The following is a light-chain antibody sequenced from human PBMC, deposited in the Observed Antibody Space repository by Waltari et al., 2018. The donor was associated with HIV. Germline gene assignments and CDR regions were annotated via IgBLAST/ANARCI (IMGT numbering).Light chain of an antibody. CDR3: QQADSVPWT. J-gene: IGKJ1*01. V-gene: IGKV1-12*01. CDR1: QDIDSY. CDR2: LAS. Sequence: DIQMTQSPSSVSASVGDRVTLTCRASQDIDSYLAWYQQKPGKAPRLLIYLASSLQSGVPSRFSGSGSVTDFTLTISSLQPEDFATYYCQQADSVPWTFGQGTKVEIK.